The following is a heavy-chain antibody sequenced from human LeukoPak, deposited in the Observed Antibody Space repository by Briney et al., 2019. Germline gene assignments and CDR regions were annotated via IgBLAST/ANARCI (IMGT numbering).Heavy chain of an antibody. CDR1: GYTFTNYG. J-gene: IGHJ4*02. CDR3: ARVIAVAGTFADY. D-gene: IGHD6-19*01. V-gene: IGHV1-18*01. CDR2: ISAYNGNT. Sequence: ASVKVSCKASGYTFTNYGISWVRQAPGQGFEWMGWISAYNGNTNYAQKLQDRVTMTTDTSTSTAFMELRSLRSDDTAAYYCARVIAVAGTFADYWGQGTLVTVSS.